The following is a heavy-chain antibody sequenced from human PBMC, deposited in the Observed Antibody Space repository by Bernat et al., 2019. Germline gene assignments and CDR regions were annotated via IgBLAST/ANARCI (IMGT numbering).Heavy chain of an antibody. CDR1: GFTVSSNY. CDR2: IYSGGST. Sequence: EVQLVETGGGLIQPGGSLRLSCAASGFTVSSNYMSWVRQAPGKGLEWGAVIYSGGSTYYADSVKGRFTISRDNSKNKLYLQMNSLKAEDTAVYYCARDPTDYDILTASMENSAYGIDVWGQGTTVTVSS. J-gene: IGHJ6*02. D-gene: IGHD3-9*01. CDR3: ARDPTDYDILTASMENSAYGIDV. V-gene: IGHV3-53*02.